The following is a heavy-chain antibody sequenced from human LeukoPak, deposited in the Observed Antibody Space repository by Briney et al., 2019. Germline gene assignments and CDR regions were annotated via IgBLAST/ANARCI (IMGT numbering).Heavy chain of an antibody. CDR3: ATSSWNDGDGVFDH. CDR2: MKQDESEK. D-gene: IGHD1-1*01. Sequence: GGFLRLSCVASGFTFNNYAMHWVRQAPGKGLEWVANMKQDESEKYYVDSVEGRFTISKDNAKNSLYLQMSSLRVEDMAVYYCATSSWNDGDGVFDHWGQGTLVTVSS. V-gene: IGHV3-7*01. CDR1: GFTFNNYA. J-gene: IGHJ4*02.